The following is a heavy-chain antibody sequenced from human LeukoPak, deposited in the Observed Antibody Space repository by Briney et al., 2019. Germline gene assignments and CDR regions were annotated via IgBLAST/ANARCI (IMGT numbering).Heavy chain of an antibody. Sequence: GESLKISCKGSGYSFTSYWIGWVRQMPGKGLEWMGIIYPGDSDTRYSPSFQGQVTISADKSISTAYLQWSSLKASYTAMYYCARLYCSSTSCYMGYYYYYMDVWGKGTTVTVSS. CDR3: ARLYCSSTSCYMGYYYYYMDV. J-gene: IGHJ6*03. CDR1: GYSFTSYW. D-gene: IGHD2-2*02. V-gene: IGHV5-51*01. CDR2: IYPGDSDT.